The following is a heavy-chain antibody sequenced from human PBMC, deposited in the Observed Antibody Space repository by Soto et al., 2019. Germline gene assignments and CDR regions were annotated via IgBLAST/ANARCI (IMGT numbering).Heavy chain of an antibody. CDR3: ARERMATITRGYFDY. CDR2: IIPIFGTA. CDR1: GGTFSSYA. D-gene: IGHD5-12*01. J-gene: IGHJ4*02. V-gene: IGHV1-69*13. Sequence: SVKVSCKASGGTFSSYAISWVRQAPGQGLEWMGGIIPIFGTANYAQKFQGRVTITADESTSTAYMELSSLRSEDTAVYYCARERMATITRGYFDYWGQGTLVTVSS.